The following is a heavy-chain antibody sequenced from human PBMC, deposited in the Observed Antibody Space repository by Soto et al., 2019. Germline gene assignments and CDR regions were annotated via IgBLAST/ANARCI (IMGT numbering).Heavy chain of an antibody. V-gene: IGHV3-23*01. J-gene: IGHJ4*02. CDR1: GFTFSTYA. Sequence: EVQLLESGGGLVQPGGSLSLSCAASGFTFSTYAMTWVRQAPGKGLEWVSTISTSGGSTHYADSVKGRFTISRDNSKNTLYLQMNSLRVEDTAVYYCVKVGFPYSYGYLFYYWGQGTLVTVSS. CDR2: ISTSGGST. CDR3: VKVGFPYSYGYLFYY. D-gene: IGHD5-18*01.